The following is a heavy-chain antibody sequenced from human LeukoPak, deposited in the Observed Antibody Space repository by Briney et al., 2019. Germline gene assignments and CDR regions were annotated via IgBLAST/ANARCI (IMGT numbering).Heavy chain of an antibody. CDR1: GGSISTNSYY. CDR2: IYYSGST. CDR3: ARSGWTTVTTFFDY. D-gene: IGHD4-17*01. J-gene: IGHJ4*02. Sequence: SETLSLTCTVSGGSISTNSYYWGWIRQPPGKGLKWIGSIYYSGSTYYNPPLKSRVTISVDTSKNQFSLKLSSVTAADTAVYYCARSGWTTVTTFFDYWGQGTLVTVSS. V-gene: IGHV4-39*01.